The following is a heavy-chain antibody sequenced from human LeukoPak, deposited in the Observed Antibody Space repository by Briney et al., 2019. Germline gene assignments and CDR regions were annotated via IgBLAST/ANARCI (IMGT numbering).Heavy chain of an antibody. Sequence: ASVKVSCKASGGTFNNYAISWVRQAPGQGPEWMGGIMPLFGTPKSAQKFQGRVTMIRDASTSTAYMELSGLRSEDTAVYYCARLYSSSWYGGPRASDYWGQGTLVTVSS. V-gene: IGHV1-69*05. D-gene: IGHD6-13*01. CDR1: GGTFNNYA. J-gene: IGHJ4*02. CDR3: ARLYSSSWYGGPRASDY. CDR2: IMPLFGTP.